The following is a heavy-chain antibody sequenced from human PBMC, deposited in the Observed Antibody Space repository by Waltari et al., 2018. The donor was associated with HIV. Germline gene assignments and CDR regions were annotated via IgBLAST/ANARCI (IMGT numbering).Heavy chain of an antibody. V-gene: IGHV5-10-1*01. D-gene: IGHD3-16*02. CDR3: ARQTEMFGGVIVFDY. CDR2: INPSDSYT. Sequence: EVQLVQSGAEVKQSGESLRISCMGSGYSFTGYRINWERQIPGKGLEWMGSINPSDSYTNYTPSFQGHVTISADKSISTAYLQWSSLKASDTAMYFCARQTEMFGGVIVFDYWGQGTLVTVSS. J-gene: IGHJ4*02. CDR1: GYSFTGYR.